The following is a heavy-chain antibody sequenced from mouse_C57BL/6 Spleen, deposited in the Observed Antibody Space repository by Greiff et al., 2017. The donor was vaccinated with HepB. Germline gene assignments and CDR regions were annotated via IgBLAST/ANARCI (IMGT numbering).Heavy chain of an antibody. Sequence: EVHLVEPEGGLVQPGGSMKLSCTASGFTFSSYGMSWVRQTPDKRLEWVATISSGGSYTYYPDSVKGRFTISRDNAKNTLYLQMSSLKSEDTAMYCGERRSTTVALDYWGQGTTLTVSS. D-gene: IGHD1-1*01. J-gene: IGHJ2*01. V-gene: IGHV5-6*01. CDR3: ERRSTTVALDY. CDR1: GFTFSSYG. CDR2: ISSGGSYT.